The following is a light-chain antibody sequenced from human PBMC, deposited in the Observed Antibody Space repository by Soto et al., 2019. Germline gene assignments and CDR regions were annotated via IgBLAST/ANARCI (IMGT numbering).Light chain of an antibody. Sequence: QSALTQPASVSGSPGQSITISCTGTSSDVGRYNYVSWYQQHPGKAPKLTIYDVSNRPSGVSSRFSGSKSCNTASLTISGLQAEDEADYYCSSFTSSSTDVFGTGTKLTVL. CDR3: SSFTSSSTDV. CDR2: DVS. CDR1: SSDVGRYNY. J-gene: IGLJ1*01. V-gene: IGLV2-14*01.